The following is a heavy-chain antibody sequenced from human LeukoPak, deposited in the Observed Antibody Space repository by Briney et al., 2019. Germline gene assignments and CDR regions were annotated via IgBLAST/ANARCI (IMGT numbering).Heavy chain of an antibody. CDR2: IYYSGSP. CDR3: AKSNRYCDTASCYEAFDI. Sequence: SETLSLTCTVSRASISIYSWSWIRQPPGQGLEWLGYIYYSGSPNYNPSLKNRDTMSVDTSRNQFSLRVNSVTAADTAVYYCAKSNRYCDTASCYEAFDIWGQGTMVTVSS. J-gene: IGHJ3*02. CDR1: RASISIYS. D-gene: IGHD2-2*01. V-gene: IGHV4-59*03.